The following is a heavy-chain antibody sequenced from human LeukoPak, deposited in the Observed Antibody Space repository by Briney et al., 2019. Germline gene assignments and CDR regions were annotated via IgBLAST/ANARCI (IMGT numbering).Heavy chain of an antibody. CDR3: AGRLDYGDYRPASYYYGMDV. CDR2: INPNSGGT. J-gene: IGHJ6*02. D-gene: IGHD4-17*01. Sequence: GASVKVSCKASGYTFTGYYMHWVRQAPGQGLEWMGWINPNSGGTNYAQKFQSRVTMTRDTSISTAYMELSRLRSDDTAVYYCAGRLDYGDYRPASYYYGMDVWGQGTTVTVSS. CDR1: GYTFTGYY. V-gene: IGHV1-2*02.